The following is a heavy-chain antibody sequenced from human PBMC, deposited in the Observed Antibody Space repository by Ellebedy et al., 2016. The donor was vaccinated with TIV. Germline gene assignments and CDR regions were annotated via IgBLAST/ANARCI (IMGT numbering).Heavy chain of an antibody. V-gene: IGHV4-34*01. CDR3: ARSPPRRHYMVRGVYYGMDV. CDR1: GGSFSAYY. CDR2: INHSGST. Sequence: MPSETLSLTCAVYGGSFSAYYWSWIRQPPGKGLEWIGEINHSGSTNYNPSLKSRVTVSVDTSKNQFSLKLSSVTAADTAVYYCARSPPRRHYMVRGVYYGMDVWGQGTTVTVSS. J-gene: IGHJ6*02. D-gene: IGHD3-10*01.